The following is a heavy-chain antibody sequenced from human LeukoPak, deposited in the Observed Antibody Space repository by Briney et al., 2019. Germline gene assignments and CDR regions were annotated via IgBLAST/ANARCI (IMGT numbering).Heavy chain of an antibody. J-gene: IGHJ5*02. CDR2: INPSSGDT. Sequence: ASVKVSCKASGYPFTAYYLHWVRQAPGQGLEWMGWINPSSGDTDYAQNFQGRVTLTRDASITTAYLELSSLTSADTAVYYCARKKQLIYDVGFDLWGQGTLVTVSS. V-gene: IGHV1-2*02. CDR1: GYPFTAYY. D-gene: IGHD2-2*02. CDR3: ARKKQLIYDVGFDL.